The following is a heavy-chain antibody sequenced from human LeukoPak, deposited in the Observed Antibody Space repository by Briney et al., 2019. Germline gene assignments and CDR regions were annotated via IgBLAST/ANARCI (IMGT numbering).Heavy chain of an antibody. V-gene: IGHV3-23*01. D-gene: IGHD4-17*01. CDR1: GFTFNNYA. J-gene: IGHJ5*02. Sequence: GGSLRLSCAASGFTFNNYAMTWVRQAPGKGLEWVSSISESGGDTFYADSVKGRFTISRDNSRNTLYLQMNSLRAEDTAVYYCARGVEDYGFDPWGQGTLVTVSS. CDR2: ISESGGDT. CDR3: ARGVEDYGFDP.